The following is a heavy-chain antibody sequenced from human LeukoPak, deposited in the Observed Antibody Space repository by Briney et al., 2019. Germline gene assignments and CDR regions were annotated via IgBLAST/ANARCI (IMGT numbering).Heavy chain of an antibody. V-gene: IGHV4-34*01. J-gene: IGHJ3*02. D-gene: IGHD2-2*01. Sequence: SETLSLTCAVYGGSFSGYYWSWIRQPPGKGLEWIGEINHSGSTNYDPSLKSRVTISVDTSKNQFSLKLSSVTAADTAVYYRARGLYQPLHARHDAFDIWGQGTMVTVSS. CDR1: GGSFSGYY. CDR3: ARGLYQPLHARHDAFDI. CDR2: INHSGST.